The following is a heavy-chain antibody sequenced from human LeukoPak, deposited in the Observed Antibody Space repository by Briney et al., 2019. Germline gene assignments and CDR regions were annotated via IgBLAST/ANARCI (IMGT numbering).Heavy chain of an antibody. Sequence: GGSLRLSCAASGFTFSNYGMSWVRQAPGKGLEWVSAIRGSGGTTYYADSVKGRFTISRDNAKNSLYLQMNSLRAEDTAVYYCASERRGSSWSDYYYYYYMDVWGKGTTVTVSS. J-gene: IGHJ6*03. CDR3: ASERRGSSWSDYYYYYYMDV. V-gene: IGHV3-23*01. D-gene: IGHD6-13*01. CDR1: GFTFSNYG. CDR2: IRGSGGTT.